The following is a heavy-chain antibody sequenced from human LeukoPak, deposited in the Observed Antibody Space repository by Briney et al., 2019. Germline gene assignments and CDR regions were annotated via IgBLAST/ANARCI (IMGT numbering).Heavy chain of an antibody. CDR2: ISNSGRT. J-gene: IGHJ5*02. Sequence: SETLSLTCTVSGASVTIDYWSWIRQPPGKGLEWIGHISNSGRTTYKSSLKSRVTISLDTSRNQFTLKLTSVTAADTAIYYCTRHYDSDSSGDPDWFDPWGQGTLVTVSS. V-gene: IGHV4-59*08. D-gene: IGHD3-22*01. CDR3: TRHYDSDSSGDPDWFDP. CDR1: GASVTIDY.